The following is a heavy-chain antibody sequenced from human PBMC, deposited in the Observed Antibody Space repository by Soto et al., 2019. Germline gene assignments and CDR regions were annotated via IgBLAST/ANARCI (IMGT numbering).Heavy chain of an antibody. CDR3: ARHIRQYQLLNWFDP. V-gene: IGHV4-39*01. CDR2: TYYSGST. Sequence: ETLSLTCTVSGGSIISSSYYWFWIRQPPGKGLEWIGSTYYSGSTYYNPSLKSRVTISVDTSKNQFSLKLSSVTAADTAVYYCARHIRQYQLLNWFDPWGQGTLVTVSS. J-gene: IGHJ5*02. CDR1: GGSIISSSYY. D-gene: IGHD2-2*01.